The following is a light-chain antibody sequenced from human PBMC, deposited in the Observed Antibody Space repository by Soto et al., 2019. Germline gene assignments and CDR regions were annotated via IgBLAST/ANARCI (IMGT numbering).Light chain of an antibody. V-gene: IGKV3-20*01. CDR2: GAS. CDR1: QSVSSSY. Sequence: EIVLTQSPGTLSLSPGERATLSCRASQSVSSSYFAWYQQKPGQGPRLLIYGASSRATGIPDRFSGSGSGTDFTLTISRLEPEDFAVYSCQQYGSSPWTFGQGTKVEIK. J-gene: IGKJ1*01. CDR3: QQYGSSPWT.